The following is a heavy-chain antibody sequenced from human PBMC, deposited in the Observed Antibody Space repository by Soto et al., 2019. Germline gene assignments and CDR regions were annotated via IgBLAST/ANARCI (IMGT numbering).Heavy chain of an antibody. CDR2: ISSSGSTI. CDR3: ARCGEVPAAISAGMDV. J-gene: IGHJ6*02. CDR1: GFTFSDYY. Sequence: QVQLVESGGGLVKPGGSLRLSCAASGFTFSDYYMSWIRQAPGKGLEWVSYISSSGSTIYYADSVKGRFTISRDHAKNSLYLQMNSLRAEATAVYYCARCGEVPAAISAGMDVWGQGTTVTVSS. V-gene: IGHV3-11*01. D-gene: IGHD2-2*02.